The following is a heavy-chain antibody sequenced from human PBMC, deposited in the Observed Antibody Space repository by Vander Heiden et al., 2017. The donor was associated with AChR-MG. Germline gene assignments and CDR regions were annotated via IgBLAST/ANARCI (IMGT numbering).Heavy chain of an antibody. J-gene: IGHJ4*02. D-gene: IGHD3-22*01. CDR3: ARGKGYYYDSSGYYPHPYFDY. V-gene: IGHV4-34*01. CDR1: GGSFSGYY. Sequence: QVQLQQWGAGLLTPSETLSLTCAVYGGSFSGYYWSWIRQPPGKGLEWIGEINHSGSTNYNPSLKSRVTISVDTSKNQFSLKLSSVTTADTAVYYCARGKGYYYDSSGYYPHPYFDYWGQGTLVTVSS. CDR2: INHSGST.